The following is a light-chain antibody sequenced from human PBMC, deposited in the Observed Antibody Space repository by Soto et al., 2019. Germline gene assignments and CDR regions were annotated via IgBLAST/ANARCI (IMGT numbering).Light chain of an antibody. CDR1: QSVSSNY. Sequence: EIVLTQSPGTLSLSPGERGTLSCRASQSVSSNYLAWYQHKPGQAPRLLLYSAFSSATGIPDRFSGSGSWTVFPLTISRMEPEDFDEYYFQYYGSSPWTFGQGTNVEIK. CDR3: QYYGSSPWT. CDR2: SAF. J-gene: IGKJ1*01. V-gene: IGKV3-20*01.